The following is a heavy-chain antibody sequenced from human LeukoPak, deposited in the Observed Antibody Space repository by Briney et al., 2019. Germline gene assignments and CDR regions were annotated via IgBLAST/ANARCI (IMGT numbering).Heavy chain of an antibody. D-gene: IGHD1-26*01. Sequence: GASVKVSCKVSGYTLTELSMHWVRQAPGKGLEWMGGFDREDGETIYAQKFQGRVTMTEDTSTDTAYMELSSLRSEDTAVYYCATAKGGYGRWFDPWGQGTLVTVSS. CDR2: FDREDGET. V-gene: IGHV1-24*01. J-gene: IGHJ5*02. CDR1: GYTLTELS. CDR3: ATAKGGYGRWFDP.